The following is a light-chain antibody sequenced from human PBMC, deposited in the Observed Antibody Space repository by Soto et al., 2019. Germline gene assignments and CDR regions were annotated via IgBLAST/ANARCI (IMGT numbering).Light chain of an antibody. CDR2: AAS. CDR3: QQSYSTPLT. Sequence: DIQMTQSPSPLSASVGDRVTITCRASQSISSYLNWYQQKPGKAPKLLIYAASSLQSGVPSRFCGSGSGTDFTLTISSLQPEDFATYYCQQSYSTPLTFGGGTKVEIK. V-gene: IGKV1-39*01. CDR1: QSISSY. J-gene: IGKJ4*01.